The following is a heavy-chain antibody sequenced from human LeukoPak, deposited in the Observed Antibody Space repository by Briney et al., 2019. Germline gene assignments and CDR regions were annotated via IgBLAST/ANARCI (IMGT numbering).Heavy chain of an antibody. CDR2: IYYSRNT. CDR3: ASVDTSLAYRSGMLC. V-gene: IGHV4-59*13. Sequence: SETLSRTCTVSGGSISSYDWSWIWQPPGQGLGRICYIYYSRNTNYNPYLKTRVTISVDTSKNQSYLKLSSVTAAGTAVYYCASVDTSLAYRSGMLCWGQGTLVTVSS. D-gene: IGHD5-18*01. J-gene: IGHJ4*02. CDR1: GGSISSYD.